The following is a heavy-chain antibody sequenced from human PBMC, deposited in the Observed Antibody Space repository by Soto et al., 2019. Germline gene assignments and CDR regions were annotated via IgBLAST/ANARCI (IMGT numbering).Heavy chain of an antibody. Sequence: QVQLVQSGAEVKKPGSSVKVSCKASGGTFSSYAISWVRQAPGQGLEWMGGIIPIFGTANYAQKFQGRVTITADESTSTAYMELSSLRSEDTAVYYCARGPLDYYDSREWVPWFDPWGQGTLVTVSS. V-gene: IGHV1-69*12. CDR1: GGTFSSYA. D-gene: IGHD3-22*01. J-gene: IGHJ5*02. CDR2: IIPIFGTA. CDR3: ARGPLDYYDSREWVPWFDP.